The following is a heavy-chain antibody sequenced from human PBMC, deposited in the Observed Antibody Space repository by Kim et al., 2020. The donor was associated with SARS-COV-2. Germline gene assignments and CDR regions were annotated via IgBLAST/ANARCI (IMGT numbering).Heavy chain of an antibody. CDR3: AAGYCSGGSCYKDAFDI. J-gene: IGHJ3*02. CDR1: GGTFSSYA. V-gene: IGHV1-69*13. Sequence: SVKVSCKASGGTFSSYAISWVRQAPGQGLEWMGGIIPIFGTANYAQKFQGRVTITADESTSTAYMELSSLRSEDTAVYYCAAGYCSGGSCYKDAFDIWGQGTMVTVSS. D-gene: IGHD2-15*01. CDR2: IIPIFGTA.